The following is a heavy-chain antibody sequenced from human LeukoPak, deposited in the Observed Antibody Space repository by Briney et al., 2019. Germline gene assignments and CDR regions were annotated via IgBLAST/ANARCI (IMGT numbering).Heavy chain of an antibody. CDR3: ARDRGVPRPYYFDQ. CDR1: GGSIRSSSYY. Sequence: SETLSHTCTVSGGSIRSSSYYWGCIRQPPGKGLEWIGSIHYNGSTCYNPSLESRVIMSVDTSKNQFSLKLTSVTAADTAMYYCARDRGVPRPYYFDQWGQGTLVTVSS. CDR2: IHYNGST. V-gene: IGHV4-39*07. D-gene: IGHD3-10*01. J-gene: IGHJ4*02.